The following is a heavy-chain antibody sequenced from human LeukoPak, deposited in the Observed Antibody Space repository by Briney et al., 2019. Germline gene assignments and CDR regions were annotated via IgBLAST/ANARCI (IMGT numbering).Heavy chain of an antibody. D-gene: IGHD1-26*01. CDR1: GYTFTSYD. V-gene: IGHV1-8*01. CDR3: ARGLGSYFDYYYYGMDV. CDR2: MNPNSGNT. J-gene: IGHJ6*02. Sequence: GASVKVSCKAFGYTFTSYDINWVRQATGQGLEWMGWMNPNSGNTGYAQKFQGRVTMTRNTSISTAYMELSSLRSEDTAVYYCARGLGSYFDYYYYGMDVWGQGTTVTVSS.